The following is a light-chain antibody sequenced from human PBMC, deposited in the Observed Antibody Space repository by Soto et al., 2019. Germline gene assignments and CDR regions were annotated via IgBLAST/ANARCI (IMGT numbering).Light chain of an antibody. Sequence: QSVLTQPASVSGSPGQSITISCTGTSSDLGAYNFVSWYQQHPGKAPKLMIHDVNNQPSGVSYRFSGSKSGNTASLTISGLQAEDEADYYCSSYTTSSTRVFGTGTKVTVL. V-gene: IGLV2-14*01. CDR3: SSYTTSSTRV. CDR2: DVN. CDR1: SSDLGAYNF. J-gene: IGLJ1*01.